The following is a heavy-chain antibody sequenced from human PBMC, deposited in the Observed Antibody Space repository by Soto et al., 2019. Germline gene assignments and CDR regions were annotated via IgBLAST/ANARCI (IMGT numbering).Heavy chain of an antibody. V-gene: IGHV3-7*01. Sequence: EVQLVESGGGLVQPGGSLRLSCAASGFTFSSYWMSWVRQAPGKGLEWVANIKQDGSEKYYVDSVKGRFTISRDNAKNSLYLQMNSLRAEDTAVYYCARDPSTTVTRPWDYWGQGTLVTVSS. D-gene: IGHD4-17*01. CDR2: IKQDGSEK. CDR3: ARDPSTTVTRPWDY. CDR1: GFTFSSYW. J-gene: IGHJ4*02.